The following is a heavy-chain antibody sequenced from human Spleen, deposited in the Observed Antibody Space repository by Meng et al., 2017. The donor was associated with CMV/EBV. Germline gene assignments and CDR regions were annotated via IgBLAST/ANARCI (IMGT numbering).Heavy chain of an antibody. J-gene: IGHJ4*02. CDR1: GYTFIAYY. D-gene: IGHD6-13*01. Sequence: SKASGYTFIAYYIHWVRQAPGQGLEWLGWINPDGGGTSYVQKFQGRVTMTRDTSTSTAYMELRRLRSDETAVYYCARDASSWSPFDYWGQGTLVTVSS. CDR3: ARDASSWSPFDY. V-gene: IGHV1-2*02. CDR2: INPDGGGT.